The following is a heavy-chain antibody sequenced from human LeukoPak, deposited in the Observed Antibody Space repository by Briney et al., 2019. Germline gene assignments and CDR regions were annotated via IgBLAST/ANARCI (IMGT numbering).Heavy chain of an antibody. J-gene: IGHJ4*02. D-gene: IGHD2-2*01. V-gene: IGHV3-30-3*01. CDR2: ISYDGNSK. Sequence: GGSLRLSCAASEFTFSNYAMHWVRQAPGKGLAGVAVISYDGNSKSYANSVKGRFTISRDNSKNTLYLQMNSLRPDDTAVYYCARAMVVVVPAAMWGQGTLVTVSS. CDR1: EFTFSNYA. CDR3: ARAMVVVVPAAM.